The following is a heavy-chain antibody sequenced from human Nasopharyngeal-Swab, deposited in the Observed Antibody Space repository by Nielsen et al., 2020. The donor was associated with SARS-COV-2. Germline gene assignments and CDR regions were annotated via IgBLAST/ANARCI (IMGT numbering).Heavy chain of an antibody. CDR1: GGSLSSRGSY. D-gene: IGHD3-16*01. Sequence: GSLRLSCTVSGGSLSSRGSYWGWIRQPPGKGLEWIGNIDYSGNTYINWSLKSAVTISIDRSKNHFSLTLTSVTAADTAVYFCARGGDTAITNYFDYWGQGTLVTVSS. CDR3: ARGGDTAITNYFDY. V-gene: IGHV4-39*02. J-gene: IGHJ4*02. CDR2: IDYSGNT.